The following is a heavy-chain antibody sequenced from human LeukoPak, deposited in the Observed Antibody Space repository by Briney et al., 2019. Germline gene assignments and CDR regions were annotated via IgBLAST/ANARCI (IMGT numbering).Heavy chain of an antibody. Sequence: PGGSLRLSCVASGFTFSSDAMSWVRQAPGKGLEWVSIITDSGGSTYYADSVKGRVTISRDNSKSTLYLQMNSLRADDTAVYYCAKASGSGSGSDYFGHWGQGTLVTVSS. CDR1: GFTFSSDA. CDR3: AKASGSGSGSDYFGH. V-gene: IGHV3-23*01. D-gene: IGHD3-10*01. CDR2: ITDSGGST. J-gene: IGHJ4*02.